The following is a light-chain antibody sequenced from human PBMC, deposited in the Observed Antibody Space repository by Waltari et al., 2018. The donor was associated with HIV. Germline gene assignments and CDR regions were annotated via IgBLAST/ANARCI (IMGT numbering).Light chain of an antibody. V-gene: IGLV1-40*01. J-gene: IGLJ2*01. CDR1: SSNIGAGYD. CDR2: HNI. CDR3: QSYDRRLMWV. Sequence: HSLLTQPPSVSGAPGQRVTISCTGSSSNIGAGYDVHWYQKYPGTAPKLLILHNITRPSGVPDRVSGSKSVTSASLVITGLQAEDEADYYCQSYDRRLMWVFGGGTSLTV.